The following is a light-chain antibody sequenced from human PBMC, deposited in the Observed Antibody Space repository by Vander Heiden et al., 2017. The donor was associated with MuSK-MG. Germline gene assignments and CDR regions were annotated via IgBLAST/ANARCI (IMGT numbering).Light chain of an antibody. J-gene: IGKJ1*01. CDR3: QLDNNFSPT. CDR1: QNINNW. V-gene: IGKV1-5*01. Sequence: DIQMTQSPSTLSASVGDTVTITCRASQNINNWLAWYQQKPQKAPELLIYDASRLQSGVPSRFGGRGSGTEFTLTINGLQPDDFATYYCQLDNNFSPTFGQGTKVDIE. CDR2: DAS.